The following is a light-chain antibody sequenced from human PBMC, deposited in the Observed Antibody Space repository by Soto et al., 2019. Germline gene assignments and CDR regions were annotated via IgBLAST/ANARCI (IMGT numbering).Light chain of an antibody. CDR2: GAS. J-gene: IGKJ4*01. CDR1: QGFXSN. V-gene: IGKV3-15*01. CDR3: QQYKNWTGT. Sequence: LLTQSPAPLSVSPGECVTLSCMARQGFXSNFVWYQQKPGQAPRVLXDGASTMATGIPARFSGSGSATEFPLPISSLQSEYFATYYCQQYKNWTGTFGGGTKVDIK.